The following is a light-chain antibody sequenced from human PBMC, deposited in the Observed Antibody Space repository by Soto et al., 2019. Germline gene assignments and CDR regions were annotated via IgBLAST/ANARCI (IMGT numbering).Light chain of an antibody. CDR2: GAS. CDR3: LHDHTHIWA. V-gene: IGKV1-6*01. J-gene: IGKJ1*01. CDR1: QDIGNH. Sequence: ALQMTQSPSSLSASVGERVTITCRASQDIGNHLGWYQHKPGKAPKLLIYGASTLQSGVTSTFAGSGSVTDFTLAIRGLQPEDDPSYFYLHDHTHIWAFGQGTKV.